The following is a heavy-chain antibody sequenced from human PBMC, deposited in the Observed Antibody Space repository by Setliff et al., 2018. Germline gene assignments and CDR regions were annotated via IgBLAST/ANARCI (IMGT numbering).Heavy chain of an antibody. CDR3: ARDQAGVYDY. V-gene: IGHV3-48*04. J-gene: IGHJ4*02. CDR2: ISDSSRTHT. Sequence: PGGSLRLSCTASGFTFSSYAMSWVRQAPGKGLEWLSHISDSSRTHTAYADSVRGRFTISRDNAKNSVYLQMNSLRAEDTAVYYCARDQAGVYDYWGQGTLVTVSS. D-gene: IGHD3-10*01. CDR1: GFTFSSYA.